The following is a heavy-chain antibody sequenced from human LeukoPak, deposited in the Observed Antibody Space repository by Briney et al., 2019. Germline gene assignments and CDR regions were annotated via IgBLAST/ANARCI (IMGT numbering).Heavy chain of an antibody. D-gene: IGHD2-15*01. CDR1: GCTFSSYA. CDR2: IIPIFGTA. V-gene: IGHV1-69*06. Sequence: SVKVSCKASGCTFSSYAISWVRQSPGQGLEWMGGIIPIFGTANYAQKFQGRVTITADKSTSSAYMELRSLRSEDTAVYYCARSTIAVVVAANRRGFDYWGQGTLVTVSS. J-gene: IGHJ4*02. CDR3: ARSTIAVVVAANRRGFDY.